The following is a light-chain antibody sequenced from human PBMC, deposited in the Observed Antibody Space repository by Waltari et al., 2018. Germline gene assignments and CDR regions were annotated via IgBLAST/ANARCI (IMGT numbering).Light chain of an antibody. CDR2: DAS. CDR1: QSVSSY. Sequence: EIVLTQSPATLSLSPGERATLSCRASQSVSSYLAWYQQKPGQAPRLLIYDASNRATGIPARFSGIGSGTDFTLTISSLEPEDFAVYYCQQRSNWRRTFGQGTKVEIK. CDR3: QQRSNWRRT. J-gene: IGKJ1*01. V-gene: IGKV3-11*01.